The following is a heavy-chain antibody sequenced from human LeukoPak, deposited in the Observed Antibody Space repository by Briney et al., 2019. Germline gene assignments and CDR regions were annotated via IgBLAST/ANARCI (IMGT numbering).Heavy chain of an antibody. J-gene: IGHJ4*02. Sequence: SETLSLTCTVSGGSISSGGYYWSWIRQHLGKGLEWIGYIYYSGSTYYNPSLKSRVTISVDTSKNQFSLKLSSVTAADTAVYYCASGYYYDSSGPPYYFDYWGQGTLVTVSS. CDR3: ASGYYYDSSGPPYYFDY. CDR1: GGSISSGGYY. D-gene: IGHD3-22*01. CDR2: IYYSGST. V-gene: IGHV4-31*03.